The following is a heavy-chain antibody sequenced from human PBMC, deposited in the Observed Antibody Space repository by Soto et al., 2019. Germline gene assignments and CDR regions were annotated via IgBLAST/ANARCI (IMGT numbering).Heavy chain of an antibody. Sequence: GASVKVSCKASGGTFSSYAISWVRQAPGQGLEWMGGIIPIFGTANYAQKFQGRVTITADESTSTAYMELSSLRSEDTAVYYCAREGDIVLVPATRHYHYGMDVWGQGTTVTSP. CDR1: GGTFSSYA. V-gene: IGHV1-69*13. D-gene: IGHD2-2*01. CDR3: AREGDIVLVPATRHYHYGMDV. J-gene: IGHJ6*02. CDR2: IIPIFGTA.